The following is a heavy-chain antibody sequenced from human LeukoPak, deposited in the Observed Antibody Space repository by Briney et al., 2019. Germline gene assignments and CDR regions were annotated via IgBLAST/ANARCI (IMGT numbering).Heavy chain of an antibody. CDR2: ICWYCGKI. D-gene: IGHD3-16*01. V-gene: IGHV3-9*01. J-gene: IGHJ3*02. CDR3: AKDFYRLGEFDAFDN. CDR1: GFTFDDYA. Sequence: GGSLRLSCAASGFTFDDYAMHWVRQAPGKGLEWVSGICWYCGKIVYADSVRGRFTNSRDKAKNSLYLQMNSLRVEETALYYCAKDFYRLGEFDAFDNWGQGTMVTVSS.